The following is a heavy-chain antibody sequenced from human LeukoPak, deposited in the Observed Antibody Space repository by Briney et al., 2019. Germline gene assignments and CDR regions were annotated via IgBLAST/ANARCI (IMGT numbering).Heavy chain of an antibody. D-gene: IGHD6-13*01. CDR3: ARVISSSWYYGPFDY. CDR1: GGSNSSSSYY. J-gene: IGHJ4*02. Sequence: SETLALTGTVSGGSNSSSSYYWDWIRQPPGKGLEWIGSIYYSGSTYYNPSLQSRVTISVDTSKNQFSLTLTSVTAADTAVYYCARVISSSWYYGPFDYWGQGTLVTVSS. V-gene: IGHV4-39*07. CDR2: IYYSGST.